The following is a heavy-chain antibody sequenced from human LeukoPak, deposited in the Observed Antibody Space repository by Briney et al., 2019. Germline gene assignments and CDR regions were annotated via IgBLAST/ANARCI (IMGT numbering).Heavy chain of an antibody. D-gene: IGHD1-1*01. CDR3: ARDPSNGYYYYYMDV. CDR2: INPNSGGT. CDR1: GYTFTGYY. V-gene: IGHV1-2*06. Sequence: ASVKVSCKASGYTFTGYYMHWVRQAPGQGLEWMGRINPNSGGTNYAQKFQGRVTMTRDTSISTAYMELSRLRSDDTAVYYCARDPSNGYYYYYMDVWGKGTKVTVSS. J-gene: IGHJ6*03.